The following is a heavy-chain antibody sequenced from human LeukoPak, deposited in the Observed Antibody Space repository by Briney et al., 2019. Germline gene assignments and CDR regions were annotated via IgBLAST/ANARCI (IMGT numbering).Heavy chain of an antibody. D-gene: IGHD2-21*01. CDR3: AKISGDARGFVDY. Sequence: PGGSLRLSCAASGFTFSSYAMHWVRQAPGKGLEYVSAISSNGGSTYYANSVKGRFTISRDNSKNTLYLQTNSLRVEDTAVYYCAKISGDARGFVDYWGQGTLVTVSS. CDR1: GFTFSSYA. J-gene: IGHJ4*02. CDR2: ISSNGGST. V-gene: IGHV3-64*01.